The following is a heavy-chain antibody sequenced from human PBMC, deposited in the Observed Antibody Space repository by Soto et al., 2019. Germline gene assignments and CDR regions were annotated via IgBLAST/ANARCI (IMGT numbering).Heavy chain of an antibody. D-gene: IGHD5-12*01. CDR2: IIPTIGTT. CDR1: GDTFTIFA. Sequence: QVQLVQSGAEVKKPGSSVKVSCKASGDTFTIFAISWVRQAPGQGLEWMGGIIPTIGTTNYAQRFQGRITXTXDXPTGTAYMELSSRKSEDTAVYYCARDLGSGYDPGDYWGQGTLVTVSS. CDR3: ARDLGSGYDPGDY. V-gene: IGHV1-69*05. J-gene: IGHJ4*02.